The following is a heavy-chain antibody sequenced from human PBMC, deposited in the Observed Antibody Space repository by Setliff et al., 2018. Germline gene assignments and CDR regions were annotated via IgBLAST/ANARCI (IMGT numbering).Heavy chain of an antibody. D-gene: IGHD2-2*01. CDR2: INTYTGNP. CDR1: GYTFTGYY. Sequence: ASVKVSCKASGYTFTGYYMYWVRQAPGQGLEWMGWINTYTGNPTYAQGFTGRFVFSLDTSVSTAYLQISSLKAEDTAVYYCARIVCSSTSCSRFGYWGQGTLVTVSS. V-gene: IGHV7-4-1*02. CDR3: ARIVCSSTSCSRFGY. J-gene: IGHJ4*02.